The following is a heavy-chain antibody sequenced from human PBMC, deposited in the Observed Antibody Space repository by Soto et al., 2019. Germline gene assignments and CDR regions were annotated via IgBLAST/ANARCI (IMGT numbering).Heavy chain of an antibody. V-gene: IGHV3-7*03. CDR1: GFTFSSYW. Sequence: PGGSLRLSCAASGFTFSSYWMSWVRQAPGKGLEWVANIKQDGSEKYYVDSVKGRFTISRDNAKNSLYLQMNSLRAEDTAVYYCARIAHLRFLEWGTDYGMDVWGQGTTVTVSS. D-gene: IGHD3-3*01. CDR3: ARIAHLRFLEWGTDYGMDV. J-gene: IGHJ6*02. CDR2: IKQDGSEK.